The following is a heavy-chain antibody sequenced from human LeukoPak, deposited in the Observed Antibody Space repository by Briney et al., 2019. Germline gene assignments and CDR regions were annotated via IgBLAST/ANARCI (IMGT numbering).Heavy chain of an antibody. CDR2: INPNSGGT. Sequence: GASVKVSCKASGYTFTGYYMHWVRQAPGRGLEWMGWINPNSGGTNYAQKFQGRVTMTRDTSISTAYMELSRLRSDDTAVYYCARGYCSSTSCSYFGSWGQGTLVTVSS. CDR3: ARGYCSSTSCSYFGS. CDR1: GYTFTGYY. J-gene: IGHJ4*02. D-gene: IGHD2-2*01. V-gene: IGHV1-2*02.